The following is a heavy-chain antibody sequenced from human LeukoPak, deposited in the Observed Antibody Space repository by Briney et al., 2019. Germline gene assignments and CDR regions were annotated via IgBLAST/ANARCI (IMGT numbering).Heavy chain of an antibody. D-gene: IGHD1-26*01. CDR3: AREPHREAAGATDAFDI. Sequence: PGESLKISCKGSGYSFTTYWIGWVRQMPGKGLEWMGIIYPGDSDTRYSPSFQGQVTISADKSISTAYLQWSSLKASDTAMYYCAREPHREAAGATDAFDIWGQGTMVTVSS. CDR2: IYPGDSDT. J-gene: IGHJ3*02. CDR1: GYSFTTYW. V-gene: IGHV5-51*01.